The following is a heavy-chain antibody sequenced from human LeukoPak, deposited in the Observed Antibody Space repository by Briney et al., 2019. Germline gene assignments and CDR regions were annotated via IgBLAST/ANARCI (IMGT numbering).Heavy chain of an antibody. Sequence: GGSLRLSCAASGFTFDDYGMSWVRQAPGKGLEWVSGINWNGGSTGYADSVKGRFTISRDNAKNSLYLQMNSLRAEDTAFYYCARGTLKAAATDFDYWGQGTLVTVSS. CDR3: ARGTLKAAATDFDY. CDR1: GFTFDDYG. D-gene: IGHD6-13*01. J-gene: IGHJ4*02. V-gene: IGHV3-20*04. CDR2: INWNGGST.